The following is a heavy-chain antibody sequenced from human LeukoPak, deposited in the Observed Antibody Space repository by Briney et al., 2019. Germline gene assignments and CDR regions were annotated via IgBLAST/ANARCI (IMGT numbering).Heavy chain of an antibody. CDR2: IHYSGST. CDR1: GGSIGSYY. V-gene: IGHV4-59*08. D-gene: IGHD3-10*01. J-gene: IGHJ2*01. CDR3: ARHYGSSFYRYFDL. Sequence: SETLSLTCTVSGGSIGSYYWNWIRQPPGKGLEWIGYIHYSGSTNYNPSLKSRITISVDTSKNQFSLNLRSVTAADTAVYYCARHYGSSFYRYFDLWGRGTLVTVSS.